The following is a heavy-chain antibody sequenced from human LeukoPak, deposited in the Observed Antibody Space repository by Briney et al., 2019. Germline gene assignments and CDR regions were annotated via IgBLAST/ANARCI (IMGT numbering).Heavy chain of an antibody. CDR1: GFTFSHAW. Sequence: GGSLRLSCAASGFTFSHAWMNWVRQAPGKGLEWVGRVKSVTEGGAIDYAVPVKGRFTILRDDSKNTVYLQMDSLKTEDTAMYYCTKNTGDFDIWGQGTMVIVSS. CDR3: TKNTGDFDI. V-gene: IGHV3-15*07. J-gene: IGHJ3*02. D-gene: IGHD4-17*01. CDR2: VKSVTEGGAI.